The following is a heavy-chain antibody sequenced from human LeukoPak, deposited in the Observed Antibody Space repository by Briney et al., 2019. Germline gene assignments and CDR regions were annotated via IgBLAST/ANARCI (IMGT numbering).Heavy chain of an antibody. CDR2: IYYSGST. CDR1: GGSISSYY. CDR3: ARVNYYYDSSGPLGY. J-gene: IGHJ4*02. Sequence: PSETLSLTCTVSGGSISSYYWSWIRQPPGKGLEWIGYIYYSGSTNYNPSLKSRVTISVDTSKNQFSLKLSSVTAADTAVYYCARVNYYYDSSGPLGYWGQGTLVTVSS. D-gene: IGHD3-22*01. V-gene: IGHV4-59*12.